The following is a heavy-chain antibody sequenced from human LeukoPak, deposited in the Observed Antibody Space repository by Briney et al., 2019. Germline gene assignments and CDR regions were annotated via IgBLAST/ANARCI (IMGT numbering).Heavy chain of an antibody. CDR3: AKEGVGYCSGGSCYYFDY. CDR2: LSGSGYNT. Sequence: GGSLTLSCAASGFTFSSHALSWVRQAPGEGLEWVSSLSGSGYNTYYADSVKGRFTISRDNSKNTLYLQRNSLRAEDTAVYYCAKEGVGYCSGGSCYYFDYWGQGTLVTVSS. V-gene: IGHV3-23*01. CDR1: GFTFSSHA. J-gene: IGHJ4*02. D-gene: IGHD2-15*01.